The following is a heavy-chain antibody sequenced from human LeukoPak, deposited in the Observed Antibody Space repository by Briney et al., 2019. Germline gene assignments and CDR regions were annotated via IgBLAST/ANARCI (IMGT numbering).Heavy chain of an antibody. J-gene: IGHJ3*02. CDR1: GGSISSYY. CDR2: IYYNGST. Sequence: SETLSLTCTVSGGSISSYYWSWIRQPPGKGLEWIGYIYYNGSTKYNPSLKSRVTISVDTSKNQFSLKLSSVTAADTAVYYCARVVPLGAFDIWGQGTMVTVSS. CDR3: ARVVPLGAFDI. V-gene: IGHV4-59*01.